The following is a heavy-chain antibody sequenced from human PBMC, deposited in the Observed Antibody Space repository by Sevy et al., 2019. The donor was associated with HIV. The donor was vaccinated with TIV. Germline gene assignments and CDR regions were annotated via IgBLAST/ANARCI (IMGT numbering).Heavy chain of an antibody. Sequence: GGSLRLSCAASGFTFSNYAMNWVRQAPGKGLEWVSGISGSGGSGDKTNYADSVKGRFTISRDDFKNSLYLQLNSLRAEDTAIYYCARKYDSSGYFDYWGQGTLVTVSS. D-gene: IGHD3-22*01. J-gene: IGHJ4*02. CDR1: GFTFSNYA. CDR3: ARKYDSSGYFDY. V-gene: IGHV3-23*01. CDR2: ISGSGGSGDKT.